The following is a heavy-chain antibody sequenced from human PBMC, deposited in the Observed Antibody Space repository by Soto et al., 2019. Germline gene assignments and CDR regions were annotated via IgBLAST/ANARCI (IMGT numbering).Heavy chain of an antibody. J-gene: IGHJ4*01. V-gene: IGHV3-21*01. D-gene: IGHD4-4*01. Sequence: SSISGSGIDIHXTDSVKGRFTISRDNAXXXXYLQMDSLRPEDTAIYYCAREGVTNYNDYYFDLWGHGALVTVSS. CDR2: ISGSGIDI. CDR3: AREGVTNYNDYYFDL.